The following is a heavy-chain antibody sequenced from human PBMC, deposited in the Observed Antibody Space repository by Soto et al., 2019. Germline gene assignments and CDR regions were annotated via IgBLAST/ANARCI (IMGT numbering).Heavy chain of an antibody. CDR1: GFTFSSYG. CDR2: IWYDGSNK. J-gene: IGHJ4*02. V-gene: IGHV3-33*01. D-gene: IGHD3-10*01. CDR3: ARDVAYGSDYGGSRGY. Sequence: ESGGGVVQPGRSLRLSCAASGFTFSSYGMHWVRQAPGKGLEWVAVIWYDGSNKYYADSVKGRFTISRDNSKNTLYLQMNSLRAEDTAVYYCARDVAYGSDYGGSRGYWGQGTLVTVSS.